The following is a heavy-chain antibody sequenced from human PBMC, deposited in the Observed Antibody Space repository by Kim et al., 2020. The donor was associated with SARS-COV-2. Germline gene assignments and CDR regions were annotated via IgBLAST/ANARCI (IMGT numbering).Heavy chain of an antibody. V-gene: IGHV4-34*01. CDR2: IYHSGTT. J-gene: IGHJ5*02. D-gene: IGHD6-13*01. Sequence: SETLSLTCAVYGGSFSGYYWSWIRQPPGKGLEWIGDIYHSGTTKYNPSLKSRVTISVDTSKTQFSLKLSSVTAADAAVYFCARSLYPSSSSSWFRFDPWG. CDR3: ARSLYPSSSSSWFRFDP. CDR1: GGSFSGYY.